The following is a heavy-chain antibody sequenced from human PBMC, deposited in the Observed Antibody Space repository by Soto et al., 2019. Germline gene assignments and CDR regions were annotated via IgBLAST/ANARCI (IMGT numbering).Heavy chain of an antibody. D-gene: IGHD2-15*01. CDR3: ARGAYCAGGSCYERYDYYGLDV. CDR2: ISVYNGQT. CDR1: GDTFVNYG. Sequence: QVQLLQSGGEVKKPGASVKVSCQLSGDTFVNYGITWVRQAPGQGLEWVGWISVYNGQTDYAQKFHDRVTMTTDTSTSTAYMGLRSLRSDDTAIYYCARGAYCAGGSCYERYDYYGLDVWGQGTTVIVSS. J-gene: IGHJ6*02. V-gene: IGHV1-18*01.